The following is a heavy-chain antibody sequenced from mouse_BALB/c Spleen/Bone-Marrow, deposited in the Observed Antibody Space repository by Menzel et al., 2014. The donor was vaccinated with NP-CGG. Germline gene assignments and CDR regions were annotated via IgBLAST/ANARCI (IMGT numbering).Heavy chain of an antibody. CDR1: GYTFTSYV. V-gene: IGHV1-14*01. CDR2: INPYNDGT. CDR3: ARGGRYDGFAY. D-gene: IGHD2-14*01. J-gene: IGHJ3*01. Sequence: EVQLQQSGPELVKPGASVKMSCKASGYTFTSYVMHWVKQKPGRGLEWIGYINPYNDGTKYNEKFKGKATLTSDKSSSTAYMELSSLTSEDSAVYYCARGGRYDGFAYWGQGTLVTVSA.